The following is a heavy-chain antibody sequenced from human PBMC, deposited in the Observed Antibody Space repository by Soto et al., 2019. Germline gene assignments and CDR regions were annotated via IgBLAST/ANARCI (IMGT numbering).Heavy chain of an antibody. CDR1: GSSISSGGYS. CDR2: IYHSGST. D-gene: IGHD2-15*01. V-gene: IGHV4-30-2*01. J-gene: IGHJ4*02. CDR3: ARGQVVAAQH. Sequence: SETLSLTCAVPGSSISSGGYSWSWIRQPPGKGLEWIGYIYHSGSTYYNPSLKSRVTISVDRSKNQFSLKLSSVTAADTAVYYCARGQVVAAQHWGQGTLVTVSS.